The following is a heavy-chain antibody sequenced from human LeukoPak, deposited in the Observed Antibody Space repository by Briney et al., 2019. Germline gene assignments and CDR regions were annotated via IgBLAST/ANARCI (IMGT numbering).Heavy chain of an antibody. CDR2: IKQDGSEK. Sequence: PGGSLRLSCAASGFTFSSYWMSWVRQAPGKGLEWVGNIKQDGSEKYYVDSVKGRFTISRDNAKNSLYLQMNSLRAEDTAVYYCARDGLTHTYYDFWSGYNYYYYGMDVWGQGTTVTVSS. V-gene: IGHV3-7*01. CDR1: GFTFSSYW. D-gene: IGHD3-3*01. J-gene: IGHJ6*02. CDR3: ARDGLTHTYYDFWSGYNYYYYGMDV.